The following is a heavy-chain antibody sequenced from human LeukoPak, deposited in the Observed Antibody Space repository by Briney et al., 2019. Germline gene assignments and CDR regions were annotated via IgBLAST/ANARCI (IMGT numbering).Heavy chain of an antibody. J-gene: IGHJ4*02. D-gene: IGHD3-10*01. CDR2: IYNSGST. CDR1: GGSISSYY. CDR3: ARETPYGSGSHPFDY. Sequence: SETLSLTCTVSGGSISSYYWNWIRQPPGEGLEWIGYIYNSGSTNNNPPLKSRVTISVDTSKKQFSLKLSSVTAADTAVYYCARETPYGSGSHPFDYWGQGILVTVSS. V-gene: IGHV4-59*01.